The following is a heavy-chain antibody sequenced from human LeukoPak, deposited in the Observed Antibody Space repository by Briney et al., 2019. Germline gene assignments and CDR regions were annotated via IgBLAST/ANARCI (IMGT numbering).Heavy chain of an antibody. D-gene: IGHD6-13*01. CDR1: GFTFNIYP. Sequence: GGSLRLSCAASGFTFNIYPMHWVRQAPGEGPEWVAVTLYDGSSTDYADSVKGRFTMSRDNARNTVYLQMSSLRVEDTAIYFCAREEHRLAEAGTSAFDLGGQGTLVTVSP. CDR3: AREEHRLAEAGTSAFDL. J-gene: IGHJ3*01. V-gene: IGHV3-30*04. CDR2: TLYDGSST.